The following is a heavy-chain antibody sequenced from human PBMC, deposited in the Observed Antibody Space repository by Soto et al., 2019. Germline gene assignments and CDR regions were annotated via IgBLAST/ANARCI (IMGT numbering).Heavy chain of an antibody. CDR3: ESGNIATALVY. CDR2: VNHSGIT. J-gene: IGHJ4*01. V-gene: IGHV4-34*01. CDR1: GGSLSGHY. Sequence: SETLSLTCAVYGGSLSGHYWNWIRQPPGKGLEWIGEVNHSGITKYNPSLKSRVTMSVDTSKNQFYLNLRSVTAADTDVYYCESGNIATALVYWRHGILVPVSS. D-gene: IGHD6-13*01.